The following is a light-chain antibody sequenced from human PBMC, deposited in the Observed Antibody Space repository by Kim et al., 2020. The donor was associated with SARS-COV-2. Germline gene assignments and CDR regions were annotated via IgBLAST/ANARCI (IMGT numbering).Light chain of an antibody. V-gene: IGLV1-47*01. Sequence: QSVLTQPPSASGTPGQRVTISCSGSSSNIGSKYVYWYQQLPGTAPKLVIYRNNQRPSEIRDRFSGSKSGTSASLAISGLRSEDEADYFCAAWDDSLSGWVFGGGTQRPV. J-gene: IGLJ3*02. CDR1: SSNIGSKY. CDR2: RNN. CDR3: AAWDDSLSGWV.